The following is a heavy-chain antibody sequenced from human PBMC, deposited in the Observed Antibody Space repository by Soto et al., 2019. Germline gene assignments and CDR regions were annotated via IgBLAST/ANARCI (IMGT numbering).Heavy chain of an antibody. V-gene: IGHV3-7*01. CDR2: INQHGSEK. CDR3: ARESYNAGSYYIY. CDR1: VFTLGDYW. J-gene: IGHJ4*02. Sequence: EVQLVQSGGGLVQPGGSLRLSCAASVFTLGDYWVTWVRQAPGKVLEWVANINQHGSEKFYVDSVQGRFTISRDNHRHSLYLQMNSLRCEDTAVYYFARESYNAGSYYIYWGQGSLVTVSS. D-gene: IGHD3-10*01.